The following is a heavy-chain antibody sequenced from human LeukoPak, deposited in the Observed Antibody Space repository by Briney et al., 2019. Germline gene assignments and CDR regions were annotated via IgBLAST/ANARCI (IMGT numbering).Heavy chain of an antibody. Sequence: GGSLRLSCAASGFTFSSYWMNWARQASGKGLEWVASINHNGNVNYYVDSVKGRFTVSRDNAKNSLYLQMSNLRAEDTAVYFCARGGGLDVWGQGATVTVSS. CDR3: ARGGGLDV. V-gene: IGHV3-7*03. D-gene: IGHD3-16*01. J-gene: IGHJ6*02. CDR2: INHNGNVN. CDR1: GFTFSSYW.